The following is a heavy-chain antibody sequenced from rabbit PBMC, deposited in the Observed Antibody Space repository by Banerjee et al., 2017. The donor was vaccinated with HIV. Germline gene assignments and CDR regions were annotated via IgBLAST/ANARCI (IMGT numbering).Heavy chain of an antibody. CDR3: ARRADYAGGGNFNL. Sequence: QEQLVESGGGLVQPEGSLTLTCTASGFSFSSGYDMCWVRQAPGKGLEWIACINTSSGNTVYASWAKGRFTISKTPSTTVTLQMTSLTAADTATYFCARRADYAGGGNFNLWGPGTLVTVS. CDR2: INTSSGNT. CDR1: GFSFSSGYD. V-gene: IGHV1S45*01. J-gene: IGHJ4*01. D-gene: IGHD4-2*01.